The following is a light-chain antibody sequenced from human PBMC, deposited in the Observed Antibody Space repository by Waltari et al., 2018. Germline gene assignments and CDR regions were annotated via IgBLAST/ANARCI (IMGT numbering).Light chain of an antibody. CDR2: GAS. J-gene: IGKJ1*01. V-gene: IGKV3-15*01. Sequence: ELVMTQSPATLSVSPGERATLSCRASQSVNSNFAWYQQKPGQAPRLLIYGASTRATGIPARFSGSGSGTEFTLTISSLQSEDFAVYYCQQYNNWPRTFGQGTKVEIK. CDR1: QSVNSN. CDR3: QQYNNWPRT.